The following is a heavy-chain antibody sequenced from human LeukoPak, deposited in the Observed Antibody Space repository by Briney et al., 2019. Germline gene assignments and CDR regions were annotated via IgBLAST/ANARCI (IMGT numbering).Heavy chain of an antibody. D-gene: IGHD6-6*01. J-gene: IGHJ4*02. CDR2: IYYSGST. CDR1: GGSISSGDYY. V-gene: IGHV4-30-4*01. CDR3: ARGTWSSSIDY. Sequence: ASQTLSLTCTVSGGSISSGDYYWSWIRQPPGKGLEWIGYIYYSGSTYYNPSLKSRLTISGDTSKNQFSLRLSSVTAADTAVYYCARGTWSSSIDYWGQGTLVTVSS.